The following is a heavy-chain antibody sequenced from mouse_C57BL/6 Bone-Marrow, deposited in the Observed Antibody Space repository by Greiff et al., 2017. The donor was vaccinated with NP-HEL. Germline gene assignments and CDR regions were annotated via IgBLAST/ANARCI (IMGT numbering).Heavy chain of an antibody. V-gene: IGHV1-52*01. CDR3: ARLGGSSYRYFDY. CDR1: GYTFTSYW. D-gene: IGHD1-1*01. CDR2: IDPSDSET. J-gene: IGHJ2*01. Sequence: VQLQQPGAELVRPGSSVKLSCKASGYTFTSYWMHWVKQRPIQGLEWIGNIDPSDSETHYNQKFKDKATLTVDKSSSTAYMQLSSLTSEDSAVYDCARLGGSSYRYFDYWGQGTTLTVSS.